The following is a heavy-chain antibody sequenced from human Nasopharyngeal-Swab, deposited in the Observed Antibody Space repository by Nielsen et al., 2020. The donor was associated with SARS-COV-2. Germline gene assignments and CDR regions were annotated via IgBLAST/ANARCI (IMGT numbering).Heavy chain of an antibody. J-gene: IGHJ4*02. CDR1: GFTFSNYA. V-gene: IGHV3-23*01. CDR2: ISGTSST. Sequence: GESLKISCAASGFTFSNYAMSWVRQAPGKGLEWVSAISGTSSTYYADSVKGRFTVSRDNSKNTLYLQMNSLRAEDTAVYYCAKGTGATYRAIDYWGQGTLVTASS. CDR3: AKGTGATYRAIDY. D-gene: IGHD1-26*01.